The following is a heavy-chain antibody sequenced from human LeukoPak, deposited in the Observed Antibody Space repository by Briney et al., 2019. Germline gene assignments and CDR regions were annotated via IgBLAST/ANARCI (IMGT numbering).Heavy chain of an antibody. CDR2: IYYSGCT. Sequence: PSETLSLTCTVSGGSISSGDYYWSWIRQPPGKGLEWIGYIYYSGCTYYNPSLKSRVTISVDTSKNQFSLKLSSVTAADTAVYYCARDRGHTVTTQESNWFDPWGQGTLVTVSS. CDR1: GGSISSGDYY. J-gene: IGHJ5*02. CDR3: ARDRGHTVTTQESNWFDP. V-gene: IGHV4-30-4*01. D-gene: IGHD4-17*01.